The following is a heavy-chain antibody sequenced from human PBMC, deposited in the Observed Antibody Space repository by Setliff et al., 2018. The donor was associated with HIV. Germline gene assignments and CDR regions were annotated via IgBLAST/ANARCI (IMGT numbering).Heavy chain of an antibody. D-gene: IGHD6-19*01. J-gene: IGHJ4*01. CDR3: ARNQGDSSGWYAGDY. CDR2: INTSGGSA. V-gene: IGHV1-46*01. CDR1: GYTFTSYP. Sequence: ASVKVSCKASGYTFTSYPMHWVRQAPGQGLEWMGVINTSGGSAGYADKFRGRVTMTRDTSTSTVYMDLRNLRSEDTALYYCARNQGDSSGWYAGDYWGHGTLVTVSS.